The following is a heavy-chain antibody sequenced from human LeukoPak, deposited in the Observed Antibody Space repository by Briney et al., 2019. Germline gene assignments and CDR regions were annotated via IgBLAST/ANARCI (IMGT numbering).Heavy chain of an antibody. V-gene: IGHV4-34*01. CDR3: ASIPSIAAAGTSP. D-gene: IGHD6-13*01. Sequence: GSLRLSCAASGFTFSSYAMSWVRQAPGKGLEWIGEINHSGSTNYNPSLKSRVTISVDTSKNQFSLKLSSVTAADTAVYYCASIPSIAAAGTSPWGQGTLVTVSS. J-gene: IGHJ5*02. CDR1: GFTFSSYA. CDR2: INHSGST.